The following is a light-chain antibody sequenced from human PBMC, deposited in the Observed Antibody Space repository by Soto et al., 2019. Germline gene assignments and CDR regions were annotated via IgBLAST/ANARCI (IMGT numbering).Light chain of an antibody. CDR3: QQRSSSTLT. J-gene: IGKJ5*01. V-gene: IGKV3-11*01. Sequence: EIWLTQYPGTLSLSPGERATLSCRASQSVSSYLGWYQQKPGQAPRLLIYDTSNRATGIPARFSGSGSGTDFTLTISSLEPEDFAIYYCQQRSSSTLTFGHGTRLEIK. CDR2: DTS. CDR1: QSVSSY.